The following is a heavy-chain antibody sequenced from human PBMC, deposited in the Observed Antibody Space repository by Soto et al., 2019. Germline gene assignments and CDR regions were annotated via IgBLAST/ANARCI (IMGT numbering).Heavy chain of an antibody. CDR2: IHYSGST. V-gene: IGHV4-31*03. D-gene: IGHD3-22*01. CDR3: ARDVYYYDSSGYLHAFDI. CDR1: GGSISSGGYY. Sequence: QVQLQESGPGLVKPSQTLSLTCTVSGGSISSGGYYWSWIRQHPGKGLEWIGYIHYSGSTYYNPSLKSRVTISVDTSKNQFSLKLSSVTAADTAVYYCARDVYYYDSSGYLHAFDIWGQGTMVTVSS. J-gene: IGHJ3*02.